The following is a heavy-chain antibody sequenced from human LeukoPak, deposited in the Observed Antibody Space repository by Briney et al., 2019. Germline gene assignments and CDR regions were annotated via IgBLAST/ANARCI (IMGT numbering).Heavy chain of an antibody. J-gene: IGHJ4*02. CDR3: ARQTVTTPFDY. V-gene: IGHV5-51*01. D-gene: IGHD4-17*01. CDR2: IYPGDSDT. Sequence: GESLKISCKGSGYSFTTYWIGWVRQMPGKGLEWMGIIYPGDSDTRYSPSFQGQVTISVDKSISTAYLQWSSPKASDTAMYFCARQTVTTPFDYWGQGTLVTVSS. CDR1: GYSFTTYW.